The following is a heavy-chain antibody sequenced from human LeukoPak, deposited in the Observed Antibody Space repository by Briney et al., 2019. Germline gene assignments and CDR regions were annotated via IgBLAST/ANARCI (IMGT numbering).Heavy chain of an antibody. V-gene: IGHV3-74*01. CDR1: GFTFSSYW. CDR3: ARGGVDY. CDR2: INNDGSTT. D-gene: IGHD3-16*01. Sequence: GGSLRLSCAASGFTFSSYWMHWVRQAPGKGLVWVSRINNDGSTTTYVDSVKGRFTISRDNAKNTMYLQMNSLRADDTAVYFCARGGVDYWSQGTLVTVSS. J-gene: IGHJ4*02.